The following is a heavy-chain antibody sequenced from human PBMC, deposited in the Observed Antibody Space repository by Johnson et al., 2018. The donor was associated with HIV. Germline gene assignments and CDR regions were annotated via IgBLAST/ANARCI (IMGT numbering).Heavy chain of an antibody. CDR2: ISYDGSNK. J-gene: IGHJ3*02. D-gene: IGHD1-26*01. CDR1: GFTFSNYA. Sequence: QVQLVESGGGVVQPGRSLRLSCAASGFTFSNYAMHWVRQAPGKGLQWVAVISYDGSNKNYADSVKGRFTISRDKSKNTLYLQMNSLRIEDTAVYYCAKRYSGSLREAFDIWGQGTMVTVSS. V-gene: IGHV3-30*18. CDR3: AKRYSGSLREAFDI.